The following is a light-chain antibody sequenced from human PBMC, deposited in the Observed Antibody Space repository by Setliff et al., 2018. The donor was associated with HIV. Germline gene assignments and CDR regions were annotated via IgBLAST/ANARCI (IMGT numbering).Light chain of an antibody. J-gene: IGLJ1*01. CDR2: DVS. CDR1: SSDVGTYNA. Sequence: QSALAQPASVSGSPGQSITISCTGTSSDVGTYNAVYWYQQHPGKAPKLMIYDVSTRPSGVSNRFSGSKSGNTASLTISGLQTEDEADYYCSSYTSSSTDVFGTGTKVTLL. V-gene: IGLV2-14*01. CDR3: SSYTSSSTDV.